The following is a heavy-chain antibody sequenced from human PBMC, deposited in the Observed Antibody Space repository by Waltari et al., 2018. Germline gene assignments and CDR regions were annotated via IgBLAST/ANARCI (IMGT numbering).Heavy chain of an antibody. J-gene: IGHJ3*02. D-gene: IGHD1-26*01. CDR1: GYTFTGYY. CDR2: INPNSGGT. CDR3: ARDLKSGSYYDAFDI. V-gene: IGHV1-2*02. Sequence: QVQLVQSGAEVKKPGASVKVSCKASGYTFTGYYMHWVRQAPGQGLEWMGWINPNSGGTNYAQKFQGRVTMTRDTSISTAYMELSRLRSDDTAVYYCARDLKSGSYYDAFDIWGQGTMVTVSS.